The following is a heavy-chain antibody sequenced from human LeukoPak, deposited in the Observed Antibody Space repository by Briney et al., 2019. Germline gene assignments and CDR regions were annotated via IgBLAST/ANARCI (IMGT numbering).Heavy chain of an antibody. V-gene: IGHV4-34*01. Sequence: SETLSLTCAVYGGSFSGYSWSWIRQPPGKGLEWIGEINHSGSTNYNPSLKSRVTISVDTSKNQFSLKLSSVTAADTAVYYCARRGNDTFDIWGQGTMVTVSS. CDR3: ARRGNDTFDI. CDR1: GGSFSGYS. J-gene: IGHJ3*02. D-gene: IGHD3-10*01. CDR2: INHSGST.